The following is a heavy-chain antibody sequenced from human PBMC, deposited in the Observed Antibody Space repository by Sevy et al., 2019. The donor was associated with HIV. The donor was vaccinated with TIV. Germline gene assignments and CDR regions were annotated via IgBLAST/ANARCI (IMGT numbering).Heavy chain of an antibody. Sequence: GESLKISCAASGFTFTNAWMNWVRQVPGKGLEWVGRIKSETYSGTSDYAAPVKGRFTISRDDSDNTLYLQMNSLKTEDTAVYYCATDIGLQSKLLGSRFFDSWGQGTLVTVSS. CDR1: GFTFTNAW. CDR3: ATDIGLQSKLLGSRFFDS. J-gene: IGHJ4*02. V-gene: IGHV3-15*07. D-gene: IGHD2-15*01. CDR2: IKSETYSGTS.